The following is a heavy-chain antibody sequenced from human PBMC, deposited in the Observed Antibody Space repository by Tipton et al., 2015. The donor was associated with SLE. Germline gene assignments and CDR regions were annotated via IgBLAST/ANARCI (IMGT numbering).Heavy chain of an antibody. CDR1: GGSFSGYY. CDR3: ARDDGDYFDY. CDR2: IYSGGST. Sequence: SLRLSCAVYGGSFSGYYWSWVRQAPGKGLEWVSVIYSGGSTYYADSVKGRFTISRDNAKNSLYLQMSSLRAEDTAVYYCARDDGDYFDYWGQGTLVTVSS. V-gene: IGHV3-53*01. D-gene: IGHD4-17*01. J-gene: IGHJ4*02.